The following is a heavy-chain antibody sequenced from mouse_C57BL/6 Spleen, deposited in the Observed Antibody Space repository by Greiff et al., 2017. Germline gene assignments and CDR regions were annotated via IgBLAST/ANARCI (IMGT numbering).Heavy chain of an antibody. CDR2: IYPGDGDT. CDR1: GYAFSSYW. J-gene: IGHJ4*01. D-gene: IGHD1-1*02. CDR3: ARDYDFYAMDY. Sequence: QVQLQQPGAELVKPGASVKISCKASGYAFSSYWMNWVKQRPGKGLEWIGQIYPGDGDTNYNGKFKGKATLTADKSSSTAYMQLSSLTSEDSAVYCCARDYDFYAMDYWGQGTSVTVSS. V-gene: IGHV1-80*01.